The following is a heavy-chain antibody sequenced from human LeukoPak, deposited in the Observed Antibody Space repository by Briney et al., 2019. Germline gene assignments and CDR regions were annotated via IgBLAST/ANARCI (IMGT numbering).Heavy chain of an antibody. J-gene: IGHJ4*02. CDR2: INPSTGGT. Sequence: ASVKVSCQTSGYTFIDYYVHWIRQAPGQGLEWMGRINPSTGGTDFAQKFQGKVSMTRDTSISTAYMELSRLGSDDTAVYYCATLGEDKTDTPFDYWGQGTLVTVSS. CDR3: ATLGEDKTDTPFDY. CDR1: GYTFIDYY. V-gene: IGHV1-2*06. D-gene: IGHD3-16*01.